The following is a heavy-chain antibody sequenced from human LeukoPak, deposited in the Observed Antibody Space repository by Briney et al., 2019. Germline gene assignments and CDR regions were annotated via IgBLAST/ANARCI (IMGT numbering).Heavy chain of an antibody. V-gene: IGHV3-53*01. CDR2: IYSGGNT. Sequence: PGGSLRLSCAASGFTVSSNYMSWVRQAPGKGLEWVSVIYSGGNTYYADSVKGRFTISRDNSKNTLYLQMNSLRAEDTAVYYCARGGRLRFLEWFHRKGGNWFDPWGQGTLVTVSS. D-gene: IGHD3-3*01. CDR3: ARGGRLRFLEWFHRKGGNWFDP. CDR1: GFTVSSNY. J-gene: IGHJ5*02.